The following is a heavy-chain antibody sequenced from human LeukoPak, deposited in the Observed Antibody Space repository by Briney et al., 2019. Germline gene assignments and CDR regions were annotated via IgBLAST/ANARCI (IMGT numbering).Heavy chain of an antibody. J-gene: IGHJ4*02. CDR2: IRYDGSNK. CDR1: GFTFSSYW. CDR3: AKDLGARSIAAAGTPDY. V-gene: IGHV3-30*02. D-gene: IGHD6-13*01. Sequence: GGSLRLSCAASGFTFSSYWMSWVRQAPGKGLEWVAFIRYDGSNKYYADSVKGRFTISRDNSKNTLYLQMNSLRAEDTAVYYCAKDLGARSIAAAGTPDYWGQGTLVTVSS.